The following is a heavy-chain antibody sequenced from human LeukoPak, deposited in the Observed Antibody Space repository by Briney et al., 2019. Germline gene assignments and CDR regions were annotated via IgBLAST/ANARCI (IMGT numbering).Heavy chain of an antibody. CDR3: ARQWGANGYGYFDY. J-gene: IGHJ4*02. D-gene: IGHD5-12*01. Sequence: SETRSLACTVSGGSISGHYGSWIRQPPGKGLEWIGHVSYSGTTKYNAPLKSRVTISVDTSKNQFSLRLNSVTAADTSVYYCARQWGANGYGYFDYWGQGTLVTVSS. CDR2: VSYSGTT. V-gene: IGHV4-59*08. CDR1: GGSISGHY.